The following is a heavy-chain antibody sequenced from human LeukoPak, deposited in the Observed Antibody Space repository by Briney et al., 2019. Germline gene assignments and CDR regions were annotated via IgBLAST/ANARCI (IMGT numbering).Heavy chain of an antibody. CDR2: IYSGGST. Sequence: GGSLRLSCAASGFTVSSNYMSWVRQAPGKGLEWVSVIYSGGSTYYADSVKGRFTISRDNSKNTLYLQMNSLRAEDTAVYYCARAEWELLSWFDPWGQGTLVTVSS. D-gene: IGHD1-26*01. V-gene: IGHV3-53*01. CDR1: GFTVSSNY. J-gene: IGHJ5*02. CDR3: ARAEWELLSWFDP.